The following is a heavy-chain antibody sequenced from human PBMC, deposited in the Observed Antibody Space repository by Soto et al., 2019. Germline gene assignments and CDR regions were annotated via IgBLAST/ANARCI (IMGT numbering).Heavy chain of an antibody. D-gene: IGHD3-22*01. V-gene: IGHV1-69*01. CDR1: GGTFSSYA. J-gene: IGHJ6*02. CDR2: IIPIFGTA. CDR3: ARGAHPYYDGRFYYYYYGMYV. Sequence: QVQLVQSGAEVKKPGSSVKVSCKASGGTFSSYAISWVRQAPGQGLEWMGGIIPIFGTANYAQKFQGRVTITADEYTHTAYLELSTLRSEDTAVYYCARGAHPYYDGRFYYYYYGMYVWGQGTTVTVAS.